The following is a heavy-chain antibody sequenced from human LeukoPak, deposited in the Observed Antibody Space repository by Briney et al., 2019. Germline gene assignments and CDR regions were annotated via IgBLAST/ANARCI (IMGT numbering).Heavy chain of an antibody. CDR2: TSGSGDRT. V-gene: IGHV3-23*01. Sequence: GGSLRLSCAASAFPFSSYDMSWVRQVPGKGLEWVSSTSGSGDRTYYADSVRGRFAISRDNSKNTLYLQMNSLRAEDTAVYYCTKDRGGGFDYWGQGTLVTVSS. CDR1: AFPFSSYD. CDR3: TKDRGGGFDY. D-gene: IGHD3-10*01. J-gene: IGHJ4*02.